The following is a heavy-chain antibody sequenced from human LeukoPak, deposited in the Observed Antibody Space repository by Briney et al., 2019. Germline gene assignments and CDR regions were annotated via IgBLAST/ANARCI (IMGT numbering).Heavy chain of an antibody. Sequence: GGSLRLSCAASGFTFSSYGMHWVRQAPGKGLEWVAFIRYDGSNKYYADSVKGRFTISRDNSKNTLYLQMNSLRAEDTAVYYCAKYGSPHYYDSSSDAFDIWGRGTMVTVSS. CDR2: IRYDGSNK. J-gene: IGHJ3*02. CDR3: AKYGSPHYYDSSSDAFDI. CDR1: GFTFSSYG. V-gene: IGHV3-30*02. D-gene: IGHD3-22*01.